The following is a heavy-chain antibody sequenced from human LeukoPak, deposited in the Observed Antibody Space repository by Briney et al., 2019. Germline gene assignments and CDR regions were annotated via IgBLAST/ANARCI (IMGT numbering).Heavy chain of an antibody. CDR3: ARPVSGAFDI. J-gene: IGHJ3*02. Sequence: SETLSLTCTVSGGSISTFYWSWIRQPPGKGLEWIGNIYYTGSTNYNPSLKSRLTISLDTSKNQFSLKLTSVTAADTAVYFCARPVSGAFDIWGRGTMVSVSS. V-gene: IGHV4-59*08. CDR1: GGSISTFY. D-gene: IGHD3-3*01. CDR2: IYYTGST.